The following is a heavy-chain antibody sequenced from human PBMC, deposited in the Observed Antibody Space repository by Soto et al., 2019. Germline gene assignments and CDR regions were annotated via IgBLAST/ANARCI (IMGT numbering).Heavy chain of an antibody. CDR2: ISGSGDNT. CDR1: GFTFSSCA. V-gene: IGHV3-23*01. J-gene: IGHJ4*02. CDR3: ARRGSGSYYDY. D-gene: IGHD1-26*01. Sequence: EVQLLESGGGLVQPGGSLRLSCAASGFTFSSCAMRWVRQAPVKGLEWVSAISGSGDNTYYADSVKGRFTISRDNSKNTLYLQMNSLRAEDTAVYYCARRGSGSYYDYWGQGTLVTVSS.